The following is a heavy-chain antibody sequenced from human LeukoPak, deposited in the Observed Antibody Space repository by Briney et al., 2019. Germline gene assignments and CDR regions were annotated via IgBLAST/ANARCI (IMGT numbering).Heavy chain of an antibody. V-gene: IGHV1-2*02. CDR2: INPNSGGT. CDR1: GYTFTGYF. CDR3: ARDRTYSGNDYYYYYYMDV. D-gene: IGHD1-26*01. Sequence: ASVKVSCKASGYTFTGYFMHWVRHAPGQGLEWMGWINPNSGGTNFAQKFQGRVTMTRETSISSAYMELSRLRSDDTAVYYCARDRTYSGNDYYYYYYMDVWGKGTTVTVSS. J-gene: IGHJ6*03.